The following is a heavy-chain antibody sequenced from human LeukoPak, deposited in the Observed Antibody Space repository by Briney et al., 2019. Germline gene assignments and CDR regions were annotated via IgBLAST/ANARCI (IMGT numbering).Heavy chain of an antibody. D-gene: IGHD2-21*02. CDR3: AKDLCGGDCYPPEYFQH. V-gene: IGHV3-30*18. CDR2: ISYDGSNK. CDR1: GFTFSSYG. Sequence: GGSLRLSCAASGFTFSSYGMHWVRQAPGKGLEWVAVISYDGSNKYYADSVKGRFTISRDNSKNTLYLQMNSLRAEDTAVYYCAKDLCGGDCYPPEYFQHWGQGTLVTVSS. J-gene: IGHJ1*01.